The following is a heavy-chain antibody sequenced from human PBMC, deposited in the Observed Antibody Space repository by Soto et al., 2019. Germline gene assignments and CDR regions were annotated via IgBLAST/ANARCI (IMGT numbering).Heavy chain of an antibody. D-gene: IGHD2-8*01. J-gene: IGHJ5*02. V-gene: IGHV4-39*01. CDR3: ARQNVYCTNGVCYMVNWFDP. Sequence: PSETLSLTCTVSGGSISSSSYYWGWIRQPPGKGLEWIGSIYYSGSTYYNPSPKSRVTISVDTSKNQFSLKLSSVTAADTAVYYCARQNVYCTNGVCYMVNWFDPWGQGTLVTVSS. CDR2: IYYSGST. CDR1: GGSISSSSYY.